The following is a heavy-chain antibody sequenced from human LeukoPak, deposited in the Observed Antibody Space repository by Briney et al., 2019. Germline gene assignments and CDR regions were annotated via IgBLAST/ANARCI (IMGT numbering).Heavy chain of an antibody. CDR3: ARARVTMIVVVIDAFDI. CDR1: GYTFTSYG. CDR2: ISAYNGNT. J-gene: IGHJ3*02. V-gene: IGHV1-18*01. D-gene: IGHD3-22*01. Sequence: ASVKVSCKASGYTFTSYGISWVRQAPGQGLEWMGWISAYNGNTNYAQKLQGRVTMTTDTSTSTAYMELRSLRSGDTAVYYCARARVTMIVVVIDAFDIWGQGTMVTVSS.